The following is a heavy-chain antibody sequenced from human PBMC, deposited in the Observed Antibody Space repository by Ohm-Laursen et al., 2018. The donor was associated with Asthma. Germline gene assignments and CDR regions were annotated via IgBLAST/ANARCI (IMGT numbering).Heavy chain of an antibody. CDR1: GFAFSNIW. Sequence: SLRLSCTASGFAFSNIWMTWFRQAPGKGREGVGRFKSKTDGGTTDYAAPVKGRFTISRDDSKNTLYLQMNSLKTEDTAVYYCTTPYGDYPLNDYWGQGTLVTVSS. J-gene: IGHJ4*02. CDR3: TTPYGDYPLNDY. D-gene: IGHD4-17*01. CDR2: FKSKTDGGTT. V-gene: IGHV3-15*01.